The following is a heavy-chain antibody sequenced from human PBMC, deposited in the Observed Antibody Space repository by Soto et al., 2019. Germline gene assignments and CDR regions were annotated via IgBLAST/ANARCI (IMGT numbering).Heavy chain of an antibody. CDR1: GGSISSGGYY. CDR3: AKWEGLGSDYYYYAMDV. J-gene: IGHJ6*02. V-gene: IGHV4-31*03. D-gene: IGHD1-26*01. CDR2: IYHSGYT. Sequence: SETLSLTCTVSGGSISSGGYYWTWIRQHPGKGLEWIAYIYHSGYTFYNPSLKSRVTMSVDTPKNQFSLKLRSVTAADTAVYYCAKWEGLGSDYYYYAMDVWGQGTTVTGSS.